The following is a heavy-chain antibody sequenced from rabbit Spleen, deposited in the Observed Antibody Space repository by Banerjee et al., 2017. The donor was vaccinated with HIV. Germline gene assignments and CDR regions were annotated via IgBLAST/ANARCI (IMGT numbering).Heavy chain of an antibody. D-gene: IGHD6-1*01. CDR3: AREKSGNQGYDL. CDR1: GFTISISDW. V-gene: IGHV1S40*01. Sequence: QSLEESGGDLVKPGASLTLTCTASGFTISISDWIYWVRQAPGKGLEWIGYIDPVFGTTHYASWAKGRFTIPKTSSTTVTLQMTSLTVADTATYFCAREKSGNQGYDLWGPGSLVTVS. J-gene: IGHJ4*01. CDR2: IDPVFGTT.